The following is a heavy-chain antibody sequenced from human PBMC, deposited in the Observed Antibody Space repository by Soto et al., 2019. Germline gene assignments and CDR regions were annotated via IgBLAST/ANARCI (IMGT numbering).Heavy chain of an antibody. J-gene: IGHJ5*02. Sequence: ASVKVSCKASGYTFTSYDINWVRQATGQGLEWMGWMNPNSGNTGYAQKFQGRVTMTRNTSISTAYMELSSLRSEDTAVYYCARRWALNPVVPAAHCWIDPSGQGTLVTVST. V-gene: IGHV1-8*01. CDR2: MNPNSGNT. D-gene: IGHD2-2*01. CDR3: ARRWALNPVVPAAHCWIDP. CDR1: GYTFTSYD.